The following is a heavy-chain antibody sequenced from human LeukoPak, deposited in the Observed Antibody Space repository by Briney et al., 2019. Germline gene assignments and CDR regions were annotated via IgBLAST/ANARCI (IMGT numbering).Heavy chain of an antibody. V-gene: IGHV1-2*02. Sequence: GASVTVSCKASGYTFTFYYIHWVRQAPGQGLEWMGWIKPNSGDTSYTQSFQGRVTVTGDTSITTTYMELNRLTSDDTGVYYCARAEGAAKPQISFGGLIASFYFDYWGQGTLVTVSS. CDR1: GYTFTFYY. CDR3: ARAEGAAKPQISFGGLIASFYFDY. CDR2: IKPNSGDT. J-gene: IGHJ4*02. D-gene: IGHD3-16*02.